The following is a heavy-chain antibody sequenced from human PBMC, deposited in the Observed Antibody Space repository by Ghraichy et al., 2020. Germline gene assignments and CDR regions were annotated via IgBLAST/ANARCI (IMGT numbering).Heavy chain of an antibody. Sequence: SETLSLTCTVSGGSISSYYWSWIRQPPGKGLEWIGYIYYSGSTNYNPSLKSRVTISVDTSKNQFSLKLSSVTAADTAVYYCARDARAGYSSGWFHGNDAFDIWGQGTMVTVSS. J-gene: IGHJ3*02. CDR2: IYYSGST. CDR3: ARDARAGYSSGWFHGNDAFDI. V-gene: IGHV4-59*01. CDR1: GGSISSYY. D-gene: IGHD6-19*01.